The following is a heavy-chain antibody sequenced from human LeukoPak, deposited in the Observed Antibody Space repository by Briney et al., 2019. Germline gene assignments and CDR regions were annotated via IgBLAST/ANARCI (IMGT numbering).Heavy chain of an antibody. CDR2: IYYSGST. D-gene: IGHD3-22*01. J-gene: IGHJ4*02. V-gene: IGHV4-39*02. Sequence: KPSETLSLTCTVSGGSIGTSNFYWGWIRQPPGKGLEWIGNIYYSGSTYYNPSRKSRVTISVDTSKNHFSLKLSSATAADTAVYSCATYYDSSGYMDFDYWGQGTLVTVSS. CDR3: ATYYDSSGYMDFDY. CDR1: GGSIGTSNFY.